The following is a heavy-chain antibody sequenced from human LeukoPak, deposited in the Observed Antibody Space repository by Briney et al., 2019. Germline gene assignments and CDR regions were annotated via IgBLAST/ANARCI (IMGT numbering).Heavy chain of an antibody. CDR2: IYYSGST. Sequence: SETLSLTCTVSGGSISSSSYYWGWIRQPAGKGLEWIGSIYYSGSTYYNPSLKSRVTISVDTSKNQFSLKLSSVTAADTAVYYCARAITMILQMDVWGQGTTVTVSS. J-gene: IGHJ6*02. CDR1: GGSISSSSYY. V-gene: IGHV4-39*01. CDR3: ARAITMILQMDV. D-gene: IGHD3-22*01.